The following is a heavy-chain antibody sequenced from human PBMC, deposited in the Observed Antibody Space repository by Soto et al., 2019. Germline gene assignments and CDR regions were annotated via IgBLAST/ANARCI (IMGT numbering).Heavy chain of an antibody. D-gene: IGHD2-15*01. J-gene: IGHJ4*02. CDR2: ISSSSSYI. CDR1: GFTFSSYS. V-gene: IGHV3-21*01. CDR3: ARDSGDCSGGSCYFDY. Sequence: GGSLRLSCAASGFTFSSYSMNWVRQAPGKGLEWVSSISSSSSYIYYADSVKGRFTISRDNAKNSLYLQMNSLRAEDTAVYYCARDSGDCSGGSCYFDYGGQGTLVTVSS.